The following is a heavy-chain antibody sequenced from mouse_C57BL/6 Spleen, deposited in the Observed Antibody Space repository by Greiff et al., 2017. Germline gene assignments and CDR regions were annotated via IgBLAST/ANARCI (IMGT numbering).Heavy chain of an antibody. CDR2: ISDGGGYT. J-gene: IGHJ3*01. V-gene: IGHV5-4*01. CDR1: GFTFSSYD. CDR3: ARDGNWFSSCYWFAY. Sequence: EVKLMESGGGLVKPGGSLKLSCAASGFTFSSYDMSWVRQTPEKRLEWVATISDGGGYTYYTDNVKGRFTISRDNAYNTLYLQMSHLKTEDTAMYYDARDGNWFSSCYWFAYSGEGTLVTVSA. D-gene: IGHD1-1*01.